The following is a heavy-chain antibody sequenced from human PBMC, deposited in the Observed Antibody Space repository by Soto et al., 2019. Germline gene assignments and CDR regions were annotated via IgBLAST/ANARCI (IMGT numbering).Heavy chain of an antibody. CDR2: INHSGST. J-gene: IGHJ6*03. CDR3: ARAFRGYIAARPPYYYYYMDV. Sequence: SETLSLTCAVYGGSFSGYYWSCIRQPPGKGLEWIGEINHSGSTNYNPSLKSRVTISVDTSKNQFSLKLSSVTAADTAVYYCARAFRGYIAARPPYYYYYMDVWGKGTTVTVSS. CDR1: GGSFSGYY. V-gene: IGHV4-34*01. D-gene: IGHD6-6*01.